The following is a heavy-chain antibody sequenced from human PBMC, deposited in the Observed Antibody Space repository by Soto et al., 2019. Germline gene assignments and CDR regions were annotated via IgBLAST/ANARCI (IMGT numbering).Heavy chain of an antibody. CDR3: AKDLHGSGWSFDQ. V-gene: IGHV3-23*01. CDR1: GFTFSTQA. J-gene: IGHJ4*02. Sequence: EVQLLESGGGLVQPGGSPRLSCSASGFTFSTQAMAWVRQAPGKGLEWVSALISSGESLDYADSVKGRFTISRDNSKNTLYLQMNSLRADDTAVYYCAKDLHGSGWSFDQWGQGTVVTVSS. CDR2: LISSGESL. D-gene: IGHD6-19*01.